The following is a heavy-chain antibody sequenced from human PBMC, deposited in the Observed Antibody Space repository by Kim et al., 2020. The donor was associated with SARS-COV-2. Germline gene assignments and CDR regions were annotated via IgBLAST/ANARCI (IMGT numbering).Heavy chain of an antibody. J-gene: IGHJ4*02. CDR2: ISGSGGTT. D-gene: IGHD3-22*01. V-gene: IGHV3-23*01. Sequence: GGSLRLSCAASGFTFSSYAMSWVRQAPGKGLEWVSGISGSGGTTYYADSVKGRFTISRDNSKNTLFLQTNSLRVEDTAVYYCAKGGYYDTSGYNDYWGQG. CDR3: AKGGYYDTSGYNDY. CDR1: GFTFSSYA.